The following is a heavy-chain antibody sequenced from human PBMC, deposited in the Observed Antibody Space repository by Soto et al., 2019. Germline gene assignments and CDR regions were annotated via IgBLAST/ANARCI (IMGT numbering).Heavy chain of an antibody. V-gene: IGHV3-21*01. D-gene: IGHD4-17*01. CDR2: ISSSSSYI. CDR3: ARDQMQAWDYGDYHGGSECWFDP. Sequence: GGSLRLSCAASGFTFSSYSMNWVRQAPGKGLEWVSSISSSSSYIYYADSVKGRFTISRDNAKNSLYLQMNSLRAEDTAVYYCARDQMQAWDYGDYHGGSECWFDPWGQGTLVTVSS. J-gene: IGHJ5*02. CDR1: GFTFSSYS.